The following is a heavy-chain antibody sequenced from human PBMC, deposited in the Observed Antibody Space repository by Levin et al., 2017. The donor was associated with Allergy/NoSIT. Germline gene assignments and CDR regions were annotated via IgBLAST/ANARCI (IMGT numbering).Heavy chain of an antibody. Sequence: LSLTCAASGFTFSSYTMHWVRQAPGKGLVWVARINSDGSTISYADSVKGRFTIARDNAKTTLFLQLNSLRAEDTAVYYCARFTCGYLLSYFDYWGQGNLVTVSS. J-gene: IGHJ4*02. CDR2: INSDGSTI. V-gene: IGHV3-74*01. CDR3: ARFTCGYLLSYFDY. D-gene: IGHD3-22*01. CDR1: GFTFSSYT.